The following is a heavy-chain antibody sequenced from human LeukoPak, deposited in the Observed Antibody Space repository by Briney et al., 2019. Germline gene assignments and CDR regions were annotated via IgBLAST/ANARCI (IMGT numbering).Heavy chain of an antibody. V-gene: IGHV4-61*02. D-gene: IGHD3-22*01. CDR3: ARATIGIVGFFDY. CDR1: GGSISSGSYY. CDR2: IYTSGST. Sequence: SQTLSLTXTVSGGSISSGSYYWSWIRQPAGKGLEWIGRIYTSGSTNYNPSLKSRVTISVDTSKNQFSLKLSSVTAADTAVYYYARATIGIVGFFDYWGQGTLVTVSS. J-gene: IGHJ4*02.